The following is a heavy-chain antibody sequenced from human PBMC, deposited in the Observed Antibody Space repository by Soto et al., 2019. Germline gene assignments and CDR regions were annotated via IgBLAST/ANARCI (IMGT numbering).Heavy chain of an antibody. V-gene: IGHV3-33*08. Sequence: QVQLVESGGGVVQPGRSLRLSCAASGFTFSSYGMHWVRQAPGKGLVWVARIYNPGSTASYADSVKGRFTISRDNAKNTLYLQMSSLTVEDTAVFYCVRGNTGYGNFDYWGQGILVTVSS. CDR1: GFTFSSYG. CDR2: IYNPGSTA. J-gene: IGHJ4*02. CDR3: VRGNTGYGNFDY. D-gene: IGHD5-12*01.